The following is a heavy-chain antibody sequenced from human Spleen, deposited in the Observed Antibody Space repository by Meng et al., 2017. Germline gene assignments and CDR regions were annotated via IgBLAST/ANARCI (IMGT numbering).Heavy chain of an antibody. J-gene: IGHJ4*02. CDR3: ARGPTTMAHDFDY. CDR2: INHSGST. V-gene: IGHV4-34*01. D-gene: IGHD4-11*01. Sequence: QGQLQQWGEGRLKPSETLSLTCVVSGGSFSDYYWSWIRQTPGKGLEWIGEINHSGSTNYNPSLESRATISVDTSQNNLSLKLSSVTAADSAVYYCARGPTTMAHDFDYWGQGTLVTVSS. CDR1: GGSFSDYY.